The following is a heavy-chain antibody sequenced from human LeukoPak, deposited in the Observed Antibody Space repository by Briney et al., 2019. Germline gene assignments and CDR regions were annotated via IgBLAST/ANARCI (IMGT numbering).Heavy chain of an antibody. V-gene: IGHV3-30*18. J-gene: IGHJ4*02. CDR3: AKDGLRLGELSY. D-gene: IGHD3-16*02. CDR2: ISYDGSNK. CDR1: GFTFSSYG. Sequence: PGGFLRLSCAASGFTFSSYGMHWVRQAPGKGLEWVAVISYDGSNKYYADSVKGRFTISRDNSKNTLYLQMNSLRAEDTAVYYCAKDGLRLGELSYWGQGTLVTVSS.